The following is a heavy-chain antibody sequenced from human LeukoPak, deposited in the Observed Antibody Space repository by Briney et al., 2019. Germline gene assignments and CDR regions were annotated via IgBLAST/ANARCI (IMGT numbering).Heavy chain of an antibody. CDR1: GFTFSSCW. D-gene: IGHD1-26*01. CDR3: AKETVRWELLGLDY. Sequence: PGGSLRLSCAASGFTFSSCWMSWVRQAPGKGLEWVANIKQDGSEKYYVDSVKGRFTISRDNAKNSLYLQMNSLRAEDTAVYYCAKETVRWELLGLDYWGQGTLVTVSS. CDR2: IKQDGSEK. J-gene: IGHJ4*02. V-gene: IGHV3-7*01.